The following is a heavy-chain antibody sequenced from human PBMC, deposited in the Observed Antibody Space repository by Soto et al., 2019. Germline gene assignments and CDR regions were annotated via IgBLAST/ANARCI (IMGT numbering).Heavy chain of an antibody. J-gene: IGHJ5*02. CDR3: ARECPYQHAHGYNWFDP. V-gene: IGHV1-2*04. D-gene: IGHD2-2*01. Sequence: ASVKVSCKASGYTFTGYYMHWVRQAPGQGLEWMGWINPNSGGTNYAQKFQGWVTMTRDTSISTAYMELSRLRSDDTAVYYCARECPYQHAHGYNWFDPWGQGTLVTVSS. CDR2: INPNSGGT. CDR1: GYTFTGYY.